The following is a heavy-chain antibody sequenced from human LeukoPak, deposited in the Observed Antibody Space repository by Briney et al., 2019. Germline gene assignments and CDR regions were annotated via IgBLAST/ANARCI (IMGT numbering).Heavy chain of an antibody. V-gene: IGHV3-11*01. CDR3: ARDRVWGSSWYYFDY. Sequence: GGSLRFSCAASGFTFSDYYMSWIRQAPGKGLEWVSYISSSGSTIYYADSVKGRFTISRDNAKNSLYLQMNSLRAEDTAVYYCARDRVWGSSWYYFDYWGQGTLVTVSS. CDR2: ISSSGSTI. J-gene: IGHJ4*02. D-gene: IGHD6-13*01. CDR1: GFTFSDYY.